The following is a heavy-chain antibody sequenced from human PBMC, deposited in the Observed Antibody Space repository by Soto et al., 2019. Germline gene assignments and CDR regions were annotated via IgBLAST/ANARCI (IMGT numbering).Heavy chain of an antibody. CDR1: GFTFSSYS. D-gene: IGHD3-3*01. CDR2: ISSSSSYI. Sequence: GGSLRLSCAASGFTFSSYSMNWVRQAPGKGLEWVSSISSSSSYIYYADSVKGRFTISRDNAKNSLYLQMNSLRAEDTAVYYCAKDRIRFFRGAAFDIWGQGTMVTVSS. V-gene: IGHV3-21*04. CDR3: AKDRIRFFRGAAFDI. J-gene: IGHJ3*02.